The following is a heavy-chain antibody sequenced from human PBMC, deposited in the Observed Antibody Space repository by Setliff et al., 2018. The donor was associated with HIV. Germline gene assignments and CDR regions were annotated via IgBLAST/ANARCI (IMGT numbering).Heavy chain of an antibody. CDR1: GYTFTSYG. CDR2: ISAYNGHT. V-gene: IGHV1-18*01. J-gene: IGHJ3*01. CDR3: ARDAVPHCSDASCYGRGAFDV. D-gene: IGHD2-2*01. Sequence: GASVKVSCKASGYTFTSYGFSWVRQAPGQGLEWMGWISAYNGHTNYAQKLQGRVTMTTGTSTSTAYMELRTLRSTDTAVYYCARDAVPHCSDASCYGRGAFDVWGQGTLVTVSS.